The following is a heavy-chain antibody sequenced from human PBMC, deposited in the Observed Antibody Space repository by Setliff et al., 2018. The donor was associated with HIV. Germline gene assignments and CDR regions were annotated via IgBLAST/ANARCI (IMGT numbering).Heavy chain of an antibody. Sequence: SETLSLTCTVSGGSISSTTYWWGWIRQPPGKGLEWIGTIYYNGNTFYDPSLKSRVTISIDMSKNQFSLKLTSVAAADTAVYYCTRQSPVAGSGAFDIWGQGTMVTVSS. D-gene: IGHD6-19*01. CDR3: TRQSPVAGSGAFDI. J-gene: IGHJ3*02. V-gene: IGHV4-39*01. CDR1: GGSISSTTYW. CDR2: IYYNGNT.